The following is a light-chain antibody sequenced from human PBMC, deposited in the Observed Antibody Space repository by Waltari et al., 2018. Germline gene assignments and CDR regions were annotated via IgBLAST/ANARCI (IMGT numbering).Light chain of an antibody. J-gene: IGKJ5*01. CDR1: QSVSIN. Sequence: EVVMTQSPATLSVFPGERATLSCRASQSVSINLAWYQQKPGKAPRLLIYDASTSATGIPARFSGSGSGTEFTLTISSLQSEDFANYYCQQYNDWHLITFGQGTRLEIK. CDR3: QQYNDWHLIT. CDR2: DAS. V-gene: IGKV3-15*01.